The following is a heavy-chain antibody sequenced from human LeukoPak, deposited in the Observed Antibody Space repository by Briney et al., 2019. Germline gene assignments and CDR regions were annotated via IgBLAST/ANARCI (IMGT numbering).Heavy chain of an antibody. CDR2: IYSGGST. CDR1: GLTVSSNY. D-gene: IGHD2-15*01. J-gene: IGHJ4*02. V-gene: IGHV3-53*01. Sequence: GGSLGLSCAASGLTVSSNYMSWVRQAPGKGLEWVSVIYSGGSTYYADSVKGRFTISRDNSKNTLYLQMNSLRAEDTAVYYCAKVELLLEINVGVSHLDSWGQGIQVTVSS. CDR3: AKVELLLEINVGVSHLDS.